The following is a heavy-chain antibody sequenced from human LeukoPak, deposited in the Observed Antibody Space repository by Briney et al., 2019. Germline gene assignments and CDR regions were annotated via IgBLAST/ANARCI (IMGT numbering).Heavy chain of an antibody. CDR2: ISDDGSNK. V-gene: IGHV3-30*18. D-gene: IGHD2-2*01. Sequence: GGSLRLSCEASGLTFSSSGMYWVRQAPGKGLQWVAVISDDGSNKYYADSVKGRFTVSRDNAKNTLYLQMNSLRAEDTAVYYCAKSVVPPVWGQGILVTVSS. CDR1: GLTFSSSG. CDR3: AKSVVPPV. J-gene: IGHJ4*02.